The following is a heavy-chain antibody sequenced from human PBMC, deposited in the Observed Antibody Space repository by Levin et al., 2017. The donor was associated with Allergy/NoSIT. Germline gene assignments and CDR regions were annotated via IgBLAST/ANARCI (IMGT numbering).Heavy chain of an antibody. CDR2: ISSSSSYI. J-gene: IGHJ6*02. D-gene: IGHD3-3*01. CDR1: GFTFSSYN. Sequence: KAGGSLRLSCAASGFTFSSYNMNWVRQAPGKGLEWVSSISSSSSYIYYADSVKGRFTISRDNAKNSLYLQMNSLRAEDTAVYYCARDRYYDCWSGYRPGRYTRYYYYYYGMDGWGQGTTVTVSS. V-gene: IGHV3-21*01. CDR3: ARDRYYDCWSGYRPGRYTRYYYYYYGMDG.